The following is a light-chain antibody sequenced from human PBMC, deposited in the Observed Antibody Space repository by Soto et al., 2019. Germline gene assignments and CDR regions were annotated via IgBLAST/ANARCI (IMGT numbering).Light chain of an antibody. Sequence: EIVLTQSPGTLSLSPGERATLSCRASQSVSSSYLAWYQQKPGQAPGLLIYGASSRATGIPDRFSGSGSGTDFTLTISRLEPEDFAVYYCQQYGDSPRTFGQGTKVEIK. CDR3: QQYGDSPRT. CDR2: GAS. V-gene: IGKV3-20*01. J-gene: IGKJ1*01. CDR1: QSVSSSY.